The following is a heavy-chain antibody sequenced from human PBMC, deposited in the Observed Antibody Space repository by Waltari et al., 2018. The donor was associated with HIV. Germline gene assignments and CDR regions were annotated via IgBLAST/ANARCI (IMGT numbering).Heavy chain of an antibody. V-gene: IGHV4-39*01. D-gene: IGHD1-26*01. J-gene: IGHJ4*02. Sequence: LQESGPGLVKPSATLSLTCTVSGGSTSSSSFFWGWSRQAPGKGQEWIGSVEHTGNTFYHPSLKSRVSMFIDRATNQFSLRLTSVTAADTGIYYCARQPSAWDIWGQGMLVSVSS. CDR2: VEHTGNT. CDR3: ARQPSAWDI. CDR1: GGSTSSSSFF.